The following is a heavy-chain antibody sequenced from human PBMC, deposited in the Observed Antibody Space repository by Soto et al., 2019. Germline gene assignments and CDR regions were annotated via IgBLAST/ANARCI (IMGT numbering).Heavy chain of an antibody. Sequence: GGSLRLSCAVSGFTFSTYGMHWVRQAPGKGLEWVAVISYDGNYIYYADSVKGRFTISRDNSKYTLYLQMNSLRGEDTAVYYCARGSKAGDGYNSVDYYYYGMNVWGQGTTVTVSS. V-gene: IGHV3-30*03. CDR3: ARGSKAGDGYNSVDYYYYGMNV. CDR1: GFTFSTYG. D-gene: IGHD5-12*01. CDR2: ISYDGNYI. J-gene: IGHJ6*02.